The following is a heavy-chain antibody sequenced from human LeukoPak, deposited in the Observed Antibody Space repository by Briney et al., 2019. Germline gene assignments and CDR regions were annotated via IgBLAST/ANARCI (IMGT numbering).Heavy chain of an antibody. CDR2: IYHSGST. CDR3: ARNQGNYDILTGYYNATHFDY. J-gene: IGHJ4*02. CDR1: GGSISSYY. D-gene: IGHD3-9*01. Sequence: SETLSLTCTVSGGSISSYYWSCIRQPPGKGLEWIGYIYHSGSTNYNPSLKSRVTISVDTSKNQFSLKLSSVTAADTAVYYCARNQGNYDILTGYYNATHFDYWGQGTLVTVSS. V-gene: IGHV4-59*08.